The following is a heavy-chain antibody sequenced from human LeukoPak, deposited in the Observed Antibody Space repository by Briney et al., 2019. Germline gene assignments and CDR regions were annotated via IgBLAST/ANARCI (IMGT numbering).Heavy chain of an antibody. J-gene: IGHJ6*03. CDR1: GGSISSSSHL. V-gene: IGHV4-39*07. CDR2: ISYSGST. CDR3: ARAAAGTVGGYYYMDV. Sequence: SETLSLTCTVSGGSISSSSHLWGWIRQPPGKGLEWIGSISYSGSTYYNPSLKSRVTISVDTSKNQFSLKLSSVTAADTAVYYCARAAAGTVGGYYYMDVWGKGTTVTVSS. D-gene: IGHD6-13*01.